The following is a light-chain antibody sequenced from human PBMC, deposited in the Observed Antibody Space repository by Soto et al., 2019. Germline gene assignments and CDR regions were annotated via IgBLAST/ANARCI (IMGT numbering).Light chain of an antibody. V-gene: IGLV2-14*01. CDR3: YSYTSSNTPV. CDR2: EVS. Sequence: QSALTQPASVSRSPGQSITISCTGTSRDVGGYNYVSWYQQYPGKAPKLMIYEVSNRPSGVSNRFSGSKSANTASLTISGLQAEDEADYYCYSYTSSNTPVFGGGTKLTVL. J-gene: IGLJ3*02. CDR1: SRDVGGYNY.